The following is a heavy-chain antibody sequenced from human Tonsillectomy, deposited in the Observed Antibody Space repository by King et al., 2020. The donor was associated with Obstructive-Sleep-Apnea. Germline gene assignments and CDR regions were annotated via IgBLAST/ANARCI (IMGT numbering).Heavy chain of an antibody. CDR2: FSGSGGST. CDR1: GFTFSTYA. V-gene: IGHV3-23*04. D-gene: IGHD3-22*01. CDR3: AKERYFDSSGYPNDAFDI. J-gene: IGHJ3*02. Sequence: VQLVESGGGLVQPGGSLRLSCAASGFTFSTYAMSWVRQAPGKGLDWVSAFSGSGGSTYYADSVKGRFTISRDNSKNTRYLQMNSLRAEDTAKYYCAKERYFDSSGYPNDAFDIWGQGTMVTVSS.